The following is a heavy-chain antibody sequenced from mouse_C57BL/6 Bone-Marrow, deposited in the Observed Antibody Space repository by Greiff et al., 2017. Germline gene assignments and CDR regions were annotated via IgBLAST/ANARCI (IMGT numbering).Heavy chain of an antibody. CDR2: INPSNGGT. D-gene: IGHD1-1*01. J-gene: IGHJ1*03. Sequence: QVHVKQPGTELVKPGASVKLSCKASGYTFTSYWMHWVKQRPGQGLEWIGNINPSNGGTNYNEKFKSKATLTVDKSSSTAYMQLSSLTSEDSAVYYCAREGTVVAHFDVWGTGTTVTVSS. CDR1: GYTFTSYW. V-gene: IGHV1-53*01. CDR3: AREGTVVAHFDV.